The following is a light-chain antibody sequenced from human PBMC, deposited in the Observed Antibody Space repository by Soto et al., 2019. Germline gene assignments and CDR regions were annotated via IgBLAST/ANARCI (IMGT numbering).Light chain of an antibody. Sequence: EIVLTQSPGTLSLSPLEIATLSFMASQTVSNNYLAWYQHKPGQAPRVLIYGASSRAPGIPDRFSGSGSGTDFSLTISRLEPEDFAVYYCQKYGSSPWTFGQGTKVDIK. V-gene: IGKV3-20*01. CDR1: QTVSNNY. CDR2: GAS. CDR3: QKYGSSPWT. J-gene: IGKJ1*01.